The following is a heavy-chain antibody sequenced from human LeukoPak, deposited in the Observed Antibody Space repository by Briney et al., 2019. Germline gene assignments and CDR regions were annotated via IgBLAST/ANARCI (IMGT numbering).Heavy chain of an antibody. CDR3: AKDGGLWVSAHWGDS. J-gene: IGHJ4*02. CDR2: ITTGGPNT. CDR1: GFTFSSYT. Sequence: GALRLSCTASGFTFSSYTMSWVRQAPGKGLKWVSTITTGGPNTYYADSVKGPFTVSRDDSKNTLYLQMNSLRAEDTAVYYCAKDGGLWVSAHWGDSWGRGTLVTVSS. D-gene: IGHD7-27*01. V-gene: IGHV3-23*01.